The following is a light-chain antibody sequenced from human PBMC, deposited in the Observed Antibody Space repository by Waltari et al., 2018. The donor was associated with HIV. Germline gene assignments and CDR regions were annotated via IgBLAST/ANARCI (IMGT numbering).Light chain of an antibody. J-gene: IGLJ2*01. Sequence: QSALTKPASVSGSPGQSITISCTGTSSDVGGYNYVSWYQHHPGKAPKLLIYEVSNRPSGVPNRFSGSKSGNTASLIISGLQAEDEADYYCSSYTSSSTLAVFGGGTKLTVL. CDR3: SSYTSSSTLAV. CDR1: SSDVGGYNY. V-gene: IGLV2-14*01. CDR2: EVS.